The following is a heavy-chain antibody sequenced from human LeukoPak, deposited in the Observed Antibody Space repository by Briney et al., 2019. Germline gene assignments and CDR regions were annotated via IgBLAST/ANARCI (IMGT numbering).Heavy chain of an antibody. CDR2: IYTNTGNP. J-gene: IGHJ3*02. Sequence: GASVKVSSKAFGYSFTRYVMNWVRQAPGQGLEWMGWIYTNTGNPTYAQGFTGRFVFSLDISVNTAYLQISSLKAEDTAVYYCARDDYSLGKEAFDIWGQGTVVTVSS. V-gene: IGHV7-4-1*02. CDR1: GYSFTRYV. CDR3: ARDDYSLGKEAFDI. D-gene: IGHD4-11*01.